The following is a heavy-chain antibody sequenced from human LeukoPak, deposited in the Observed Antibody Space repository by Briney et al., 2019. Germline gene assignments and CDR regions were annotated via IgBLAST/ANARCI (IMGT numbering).Heavy chain of an antibody. CDR2: ISSSGSTI. Sequence: GGSLRLSCAASGFTLSDYYMSWIRQAPGKGLEWVSYISSSGSTIYYADPVKGRFAISRDNAKNSLYLQMNSLRAEDAAVYYCARRRDFIDYWGQGTLVTVSS. D-gene: IGHD3/OR15-3a*01. V-gene: IGHV3-11*01. J-gene: IGHJ4*02. CDR3: ARRRDFIDY. CDR1: GFTLSDYY.